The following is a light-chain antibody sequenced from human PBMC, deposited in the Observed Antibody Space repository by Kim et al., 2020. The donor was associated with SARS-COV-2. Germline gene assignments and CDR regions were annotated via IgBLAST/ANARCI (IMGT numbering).Light chain of an antibody. CDR1: QSISTY. CDR2: AAS. Sequence: DIQMTQSPSSLAASVGDRVTIACRASQSISTYLNWYQQKPGKAPKLLIYAASSLQSGVPSRFSGSGSGSDFTLTISSLQPEDFANYYCQQSHTTPLLTFGGGTKLEI. V-gene: IGKV1-39*01. CDR3: QQSHTTPLLT. J-gene: IGKJ4*01.